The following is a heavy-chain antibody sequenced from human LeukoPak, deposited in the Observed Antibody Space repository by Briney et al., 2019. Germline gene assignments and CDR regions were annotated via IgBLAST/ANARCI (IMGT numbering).Heavy chain of an antibody. V-gene: IGHV4-39*01. CDR3: SRHYCSGGNCYYVEH. J-gene: IGHJ4*02. CDR1: GGSISTRSKY. Sequence: SETLSLTCSVSGGSISTRSKYWGWIRQPPGKGLEWIGSIYYSGDTYYNPSLRSRVTISADTSKNQFSLKLSSVTAADTAVYYCSRHYCSGGNCYYVEHWGQGTLVTVSS. D-gene: IGHD2-15*01. CDR2: IYYSGDT.